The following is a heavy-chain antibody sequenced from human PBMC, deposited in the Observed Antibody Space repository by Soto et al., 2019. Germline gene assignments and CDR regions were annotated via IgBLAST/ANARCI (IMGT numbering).Heavy chain of an antibody. CDR1: GGSISSSNW. J-gene: IGHJ4*02. CDR2: IYHSGST. D-gene: IGHD3-9*01. Sequence: QVQLQESGPGLVKPSGTLSLTCAVSGGSISSSNWWSWVRQPPGKGLEWIGEIYHSGSTNYNPSLKIRVTISVDKYKNQFSLKLSSVTAAETAVYYCATRGPYYDILTGYYFDYWGQGTLVTVSS. CDR3: ATRGPYYDILTGYYFDY. V-gene: IGHV4-4*02.